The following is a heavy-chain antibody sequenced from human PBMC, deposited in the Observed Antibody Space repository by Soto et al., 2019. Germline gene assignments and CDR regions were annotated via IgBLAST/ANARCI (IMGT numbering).Heavy chain of an antibody. CDR1: GFTFSSYA. CDR2: VSYDGSIE. D-gene: IGHD3-22*01. CDR3: VRATYFSDSSGYTRCFDY. V-gene: IGHV3-30*04. Sequence: EHLVESGGGVVQPGRSLRLSCTGSGFTFSSYAMHWVRLAPGKGLEWVAVVSYDGSIENYADSVRGRFTISRDNSKNTVFLQMNSLKTEDTAVYYCVRATYFSDSSGYTRCFDYWGQGTLVTVSS. J-gene: IGHJ4*02.